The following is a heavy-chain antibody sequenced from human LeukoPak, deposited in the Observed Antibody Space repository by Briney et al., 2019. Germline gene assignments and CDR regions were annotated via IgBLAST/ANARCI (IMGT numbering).Heavy chain of an antibody. CDR2: IYPGDSDT. CDR3: ARHKIRSWFDP. V-gene: IGHV5-51*01. CDR1: GYSLTSYW. D-gene: IGHD3-16*01. J-gene: IGHJ5*02. Sequence: GESLKISCKGSGYSLTSYWIGWVRQMPGKGLEWMGIIYPGDSDTRYSPSFQGQVTISADKSISTAYLQWSSLKASDTAMYYYARHKIRSWFDPWGQGTLVTVSS.